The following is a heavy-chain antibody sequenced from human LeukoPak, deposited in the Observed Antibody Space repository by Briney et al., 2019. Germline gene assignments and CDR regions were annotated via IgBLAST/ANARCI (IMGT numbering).Heavy chain of an antibody. Sequence: GGSLRLSCAASGFTFSSYAMHWVRQAPGKGLEWVAVISYDGSNKYYADSVKGRFTISRDNSKNTLYLQMNSLRAEDTAVYYCARVPVVAATEDYWGQGTLVTVSS. J-gene: IGHJ4*02. CDR1: GFTFSSYA. V-gene: IGHV3-30-3*01. CDR2: ISYDGSNK. D-gene: IGHD2-15*01. CDR3: ARVPVVAATEDY.